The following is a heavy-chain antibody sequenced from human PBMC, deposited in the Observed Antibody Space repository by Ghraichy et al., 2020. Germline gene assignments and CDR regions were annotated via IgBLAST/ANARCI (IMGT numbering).Heavy chain of an antibody. V-gene: IGHV4-61*02. Sequence: SETLSLTCTVSGGSISSGSYYWSWIRQPAGKGLEWIGRIYTSGSTNYNPSLKSRVTISVDTSKNQFSLKLSSVTAADTAVYYCAREQLDLYYYYMDVWGKGTTVTVSS. CDR3: AREQLDLYYYYMDV. J-gene: IGHJ6*03. CDR1: GGSISSGSYY. CDR2: IYTSGST. D-gene: IGHD6-6*01.